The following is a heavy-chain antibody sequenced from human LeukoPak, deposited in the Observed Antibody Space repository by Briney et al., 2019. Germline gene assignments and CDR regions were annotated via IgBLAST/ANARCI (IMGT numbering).Heavy chain of an antibody. Sequence: ASVKVSCKASGYTFTSYDINWVRQATGQGLEWMGWMNPNSGNTGYAQKFQGRVTMTRNTSISTAYMELSSLRSEDTAVYYCAGSARYYYDSSGYTAPTAAGTGAFDIWGQGTMVTVSS. CDR3: AGSARYYYDSSGYTAPTAAGTGAFDI. CDR1: GYTFTSYD. J-gene: IGHJ3*02. V-gene: IGHV1-8*01. CDR2: MNPNSGNT. D-gene: IGHD3-22*01.